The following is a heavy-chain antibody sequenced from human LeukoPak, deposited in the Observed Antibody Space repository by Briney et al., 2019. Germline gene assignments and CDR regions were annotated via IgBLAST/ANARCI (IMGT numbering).Heavy chain of an antibody. CDR2: INPSGGGT. Sequence: ASVTVSYTASAYSFTSYYIHWVRQAPGQGLEWMGIINPSGGGTTYAQKFQGRVTMTTDTSTTTVYMELYSLTSEDTAIYYCARRGMALDYWGQGTLVTVSS. CDR3: ARRGMALDY. J-gene: IGHJ4*02. CDR1: AYSFTSYY. D-gene: IGHD3-16*01. V-gene: IGHV1-46*01.